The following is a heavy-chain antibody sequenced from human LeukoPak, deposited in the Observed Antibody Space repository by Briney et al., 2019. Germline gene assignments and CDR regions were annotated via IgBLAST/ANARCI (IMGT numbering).Heavy chain of an antibody. Sequence: SETLSLTCTVSGGSISSYYWSWIRQPPGKGLEWIGYIYYSGSTNYNPSLKSRVTISVDTSKNQFSLKLSSVTAADTAVYYCARDDGRNYFDYWGQGTLVTFSS. CDR1: GGSISSYY. CDR3: ARDDGRNYFDY. CDR2: IYYSGST. V-gene: IGHV4-59*01. J-gene: IGHJ4*02.